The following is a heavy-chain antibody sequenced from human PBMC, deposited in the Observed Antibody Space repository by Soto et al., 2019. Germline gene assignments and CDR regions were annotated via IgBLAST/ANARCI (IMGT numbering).Heavy chain of an antibody. D-gene: IGHD3-3*01. CDR2: ISADQNNI. V-gene: IGHV3-30-3*01. CDR1: GFTFSPYA. Sequence: QVQLVESGGGVVQPGRSLRLSCAASGFTFSPYAMHWVRQAPGKGLEWVAVISADQNNIYYADSVKGRFTISRDNSKTTLYLQMDGLRTEDTAVYYCARDVRKLRFFDYWGQGTPVTVSS. CDR3: ARDVRKLRFFDY. J-gene: IGHJ4*02.